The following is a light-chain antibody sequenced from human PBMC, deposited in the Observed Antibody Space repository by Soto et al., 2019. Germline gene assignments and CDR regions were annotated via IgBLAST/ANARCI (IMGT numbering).Light chain of an antibody. CDR3: QQRGDRPPG. CDR2: DAS. J-gene: IGKJ4*02. CDR1: QSVNNF. V-gene: IGKV3-11*01. Sequence: EIVLTQSPATLSLYPGERATLSCRASQSVNNFLAWYQQKPGQAPRLLIYDASARATGVPARFSGSGSGTDFTLTISSLEPEDCAVYYCQQRGDRPPGFGGGTKVEIK.